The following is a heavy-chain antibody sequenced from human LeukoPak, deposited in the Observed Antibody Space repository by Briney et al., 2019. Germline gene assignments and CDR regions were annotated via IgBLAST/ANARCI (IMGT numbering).Heavy chain of an antibody. V-gene: IGHV5-10-1*01. Sequence: GESLKISCKGSGYSFTSYWISWVRQMPGKGLEWMGRIDPSDSYTNYSPSFQGHVTISADKSISTAYLQWSSLKASDTAMYYCASATDTSGVHYDDWGQGTLVTVSS. CDR2: IDPSDSYT. CDR1: GYSFTSYW. CDR3: ASATDTSGVHYDD. D-gene: IGHD2-8*01. J-gene: IGHJ4*02.